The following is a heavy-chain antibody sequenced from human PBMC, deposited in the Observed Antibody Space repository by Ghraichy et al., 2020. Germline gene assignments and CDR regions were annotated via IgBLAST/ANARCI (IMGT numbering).Heavy chain of an antibody. J-gene: IGHJ4*02. CDR3: ARRGSSSWYGSNY. V-gene: IGHV3-21*01. CDR2: ISSSSSYI. CDR1: GFTFSSYS. D-gene: IGHD6-13*01. Sequence: LSLTCAASGFTFSSYSMNWVRQAPGKGLEWVSSISSSSSYIYYADSVKGRFTISRDNAKNSLYLQMNSLRAEDTAVYYCARRGSSSWYGSNYWGQGTLVTVSS.